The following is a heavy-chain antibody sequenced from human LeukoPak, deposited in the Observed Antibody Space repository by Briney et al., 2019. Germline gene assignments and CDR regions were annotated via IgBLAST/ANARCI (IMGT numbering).Heavy chain of an antibody. V-gene: IGHV3-30*18. Sequence: GGSLRLSCAASGFTSSSYDMHWVRQAPGKGLEWVAIISSDGSVKYYADSVKGRFTISRDNPKDTVHLQMNGLSAEDTAMYYCAKGWGYYASGTYYNRIPDPWGQGTLVTVSS. CDR2: ISSDGSVK. CDR3: AKGWGYYASGTYYNRIPDP. J-gene: IGHJ5*02. D-gene: IGHD3-10*01. CDR1: GFTSSSYD.